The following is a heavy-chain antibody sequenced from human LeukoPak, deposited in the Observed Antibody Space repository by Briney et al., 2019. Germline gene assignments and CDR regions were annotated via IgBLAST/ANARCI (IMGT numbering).Heavy chain of an antibody. D-gene: IGHD2-8*01. V-gene: IGHV1-18*01. CDR1: GYTFTSYG. CDR3: AIVNAVQNYYSYYMDV. Sequence: GASVKVSCEASGYTFTSYGISWVRQAPGQGLEWMGWISTYNGNTNYAQKLQGRVTMTTDTSTSTAYMELRSLRSDDTAVYYCAIVNAVQNYYSYYMDVWGKGTTVTVSS. CDR2: ISTYNGNT. J-gene: IGHJ6*03.